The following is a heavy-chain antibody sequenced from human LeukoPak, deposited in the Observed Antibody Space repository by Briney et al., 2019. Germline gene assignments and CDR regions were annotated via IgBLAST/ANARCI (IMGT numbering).Heavy chain of an antibody. Sequence: GGSLRLSCAASGFIFSSYWMSWVRQAPGKGLEWVSAISGSGGTTYYADSVKGRFTISRDNSKNTVHLQMNSLRDEDTAVYYCATHFGSSSHWGQGTLVTVSS. CDR2: ISGSGGTT. CDR1: GFIFSSYW. V-gene: IGHV3-23*01. D-gene: IGHD6-6*01. J-gene: IGHJ4*02. CDR3: ATHFGSSSH.